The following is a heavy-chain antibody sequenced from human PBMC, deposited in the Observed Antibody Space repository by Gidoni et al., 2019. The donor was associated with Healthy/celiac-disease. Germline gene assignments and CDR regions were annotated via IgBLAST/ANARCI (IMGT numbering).Heavy chain of an antibody. Sequence: GKGLEWVGRIKSKTDGGTTDYAAPVKGRFTISRDDSKNTLYLQMNSLKTEDTAVYYCTTTPTVIVVVVAATSCGVDYWGQGTLVTVSS. CDR2: IKSKTDGGTT. V-gene: IGHV3-15*01. CDR3: TTTPTVIVVVVAATSCGVDY. J-gene: IGHJ4*02. D-gene: IGHD2-15*01.